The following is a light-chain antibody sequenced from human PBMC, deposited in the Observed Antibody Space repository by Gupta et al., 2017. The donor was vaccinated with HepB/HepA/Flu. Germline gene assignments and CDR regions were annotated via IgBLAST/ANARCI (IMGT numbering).Light chain of an antibody. V-gene: IGKV1-9*01. CDR3: QQRNRDHPSIT. CDR1: QGISSY. Sequence: DIQLTQSPSFLSASVGDRVTITCRASQGISSYLAWYQQKPGKAPKLLIYAASTLQRGVPSRCSGSGDGTEVNLTISSRQPEDFEAYYCQQRNRDHPSITFGGGTKVEIK. J-gene: IGKJ4*01. CDR2: AAS.